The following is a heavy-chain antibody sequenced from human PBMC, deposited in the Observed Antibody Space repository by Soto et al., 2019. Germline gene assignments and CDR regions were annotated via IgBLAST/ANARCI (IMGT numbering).Heavy chain of an antibody. Sequence: PWGSLRLSCAASGFTFSSYAMHWVRQAPGKGLEWVATIPYDGSNKYSADSVKGRFTISRDNSKNTLYLQMNSLRVEDTAVYYCARGPSSLTRFDYWGQGTLVTVSS. D-gene: IGHD2-2*01. CDR2: IPYDGSNK. CDR3: ARGPSSLTRFDY. V-gene: IGHV3-30-3*01. CDR1: GFTFSSYA. J-gene: IGHJ4*02.